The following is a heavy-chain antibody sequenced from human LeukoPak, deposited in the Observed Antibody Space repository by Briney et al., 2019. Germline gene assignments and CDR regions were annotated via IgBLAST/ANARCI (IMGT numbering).Heavy chain of an antibody. CDR2: MWYDGSNK. CDR1: GFTFSSYG. J-gene: IGHJ4*02. D-gene: IGHD3-3*01. CDR3: AGPYYDFWSGTVDYFDY. Sequence: GGSLRLSCAASGFTFSSYGMHWVRQAPGKGLEWVAVMWYDGSNKYYADSVKGRFTISRDNSKNTLYLQMNSLRAEDTAVYYCAGPYYDFWSGTVDYFDYWGQGTLVTVSS. V-gene: IGHV3-33*01.